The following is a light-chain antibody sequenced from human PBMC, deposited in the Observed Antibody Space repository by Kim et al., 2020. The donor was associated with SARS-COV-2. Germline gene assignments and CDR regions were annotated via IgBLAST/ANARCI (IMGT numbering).Light chain of an antibody. CDR2: EVS. Sequence: QSALAQPPSASGSPGQSVTVSCTGTSSDVGGYDYVSWYQQHPGKAPTLIIYEVSQRPSGVPDRFSASKSGNTASLTVSGLQPDDEALYFCCSYAGDNRLVFGGGTQLTVL. CDR1: SSDVGGYDY. V-gene: IGLV2-8*01. J-gene: IGLJ7*01. CDR3: CSYAGDNRLV.